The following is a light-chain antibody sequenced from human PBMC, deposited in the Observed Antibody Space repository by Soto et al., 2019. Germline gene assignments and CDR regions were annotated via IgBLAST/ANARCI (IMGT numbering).Light chain of an antibody. CDR2: DVS. J-gene: IGLJ3*02. CDR1: SSDVGDYNY. CDR3: SSYTSSNTWV. Sequence: QYVLTQPASVSGSPGQSITISCTGTSSDVGDYNYVSWYQQHPGKAPKLMIYDVSNRPSGVSNRFSGSKSGNTASLTISGLQAEDEADYYCSSYTSSNTWVFGGGTKLTVL. V-gene: IGLV2-14*01.